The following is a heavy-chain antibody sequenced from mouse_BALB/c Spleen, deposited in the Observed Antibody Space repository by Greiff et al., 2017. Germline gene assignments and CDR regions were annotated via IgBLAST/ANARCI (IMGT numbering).Heavy chain of an antibody. CDR3: TRGGSSFYYAMDY. Sequence: EVKLQESGGGLVQPGGSMKLSCVASGFTFSNYWMNWVRQSPEKGLEWVAEIRLKSNNYATHYAESVKGRFTISRDDSKSSVYLQMNNLRAEDTGIYYCTRGGSSFYYAMDYWGQGTSVTVSS. CDR2: IRLKSNNYAT. D-gene: IGHD1-1*01. J-gene: IGHJ4*01. V-gene: IGHV6-6*02. CDR1: GFTFSNYW.